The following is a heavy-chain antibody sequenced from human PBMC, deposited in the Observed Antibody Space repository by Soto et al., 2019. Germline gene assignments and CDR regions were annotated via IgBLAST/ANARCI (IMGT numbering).Heavy chain of an antibody. V-gene: IGHV1-18*01. D-gene: IGHD3-3*01. Sequence: WASVKVSCKTSGYTFNTYGINWVRQAPGQGLELMGWISAYDGKTTDAEKFQGRVTLTTDTSTSTAYMELRSLRSDDTAIYYCARDPHEFWTSYWFDPWGQGTPVTVSS. CDR1: GYTFNTYG. J-gene: IGHJ5*02. CDR2: ISAYDGKT. CDR3: ARDPHEFWTSYWFDP.